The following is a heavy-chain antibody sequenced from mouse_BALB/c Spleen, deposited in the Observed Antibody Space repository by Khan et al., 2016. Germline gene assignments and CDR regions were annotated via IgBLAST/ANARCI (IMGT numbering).Heavy chain of an antibody. V-gene: IGHV1-9*01. Sequence: QVQLQQSGAELMKPGASVKISCKATGYTFSSYWIEWVKQRPGHGLEWIGEILPGSGSTNYNEKFRGKATFTADTSSNTAYMQLSSLTSEDPAVHYCARTDRRGYFDYWGQGTTLTVSS. CDR3: ARTDRRGYFDY. CDR1: GYTFSSYW. J-gene: IGHJ2*01. CDR2: ILPGSGST.